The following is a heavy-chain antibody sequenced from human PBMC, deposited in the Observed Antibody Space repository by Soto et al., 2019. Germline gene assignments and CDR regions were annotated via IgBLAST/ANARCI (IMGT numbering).Heavy chain of an antibody. J-gene: IGHJ3*01. D-gene: IGHD1-1*01. CDR2: IYYSGST. CDR3: AREGNDVKGGGDGFDV. CDR1: GGSISSDDYY. V-gene: IGHV4-31*03. Sequence: VQLQESGPGLVKPSQTLSLTCTVSGGSISSDDYYWSWIRQHPGKGLEWIGYIYYSGSTYYNPSLKSRVTISVDTSKNQFSLKLSSVTAADTAVYYCAREGNDVKGGGDGFDVWGQGTMVTVSS.